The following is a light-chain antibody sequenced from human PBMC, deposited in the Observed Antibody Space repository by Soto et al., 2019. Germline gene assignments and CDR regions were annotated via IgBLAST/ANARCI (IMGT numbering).Light chain of an antibody. CDR3: SSYSISSTLGV. CDR1: SSDVGSYNY. J-gene: IGLJ2*01. CDR2: DVS. Sequence: QSVLTQPASVSGSPGQSITISCTGTSSDVGSYNYVSWYQQHPGKAPKLMIYDVSNRPSGVSNRFSGSKSGNTASLTISGLPAEDEADYYCSSYSISSTLGVFGGGTKLTVL. V-gene: IGLV2-14*01.